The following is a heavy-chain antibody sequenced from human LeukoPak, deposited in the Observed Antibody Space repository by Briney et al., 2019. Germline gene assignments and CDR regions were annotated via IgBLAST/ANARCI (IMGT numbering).Heavy chain of an antibody. D-gene: IGHD3/OR15-3a*01. V-gene: IGHV3-21*04. CDR1: GLTYSSYS. CDR2: ISSSSSYI. CDR3: AKDRSDFWTIGY. Sequence: GGPLRLPCAASGLTYSSYSMNWVRQAPGKGLEGVSSISSSSSYIYYADSVKGRFTISRDNAKNSLYLQMNSLRAEDTAVYYCAKDRSDFWTIGYWGQGTLVTVSS. J-gene: IGHJ4*02.